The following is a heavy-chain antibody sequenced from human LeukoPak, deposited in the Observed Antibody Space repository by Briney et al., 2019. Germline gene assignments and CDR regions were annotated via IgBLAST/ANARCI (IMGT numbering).Heavy chain of an antibody. Sequence: SETLSLTCAVYGGSFSGYYWSWIRQPPGKGLEWIGEINHSGSTNYNPSLKSRVTISVDTSKNQCSLKLSSVTAADRAVYYCARGKEYSSSSAKAYYYYGMDVWGQGTTVTVSS. CDR1: GGSFSGYY. CDR2: INHSGST. V-gene: IGHV4-34*01. CDR3: ARGKEYSSSSAKAYYYYGMDV. J-gene: IGHJ6*02. D-gene: IGHD6-6*01.